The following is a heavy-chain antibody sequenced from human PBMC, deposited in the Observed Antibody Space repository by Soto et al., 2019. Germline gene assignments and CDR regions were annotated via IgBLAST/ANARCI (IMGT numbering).Heavy chain of an antibody. V-gene: IGHV4-34*01. CDR1: GGSFSGYY. D-gene: IGHD2-2*01. Sequence: PXATLSLTFSVYGGSFSGYYWSWIRQPPGKGLEWIGEINHSGTTNYNASLKSRVTISVDTSKKQFSLKLSSVTAADTAVYYCARERCSSPSCRPNFDKWGQGTLVTVSS. CDR3: ARERCSSPSCRPNFDK. J-gene: IGHJ4*02. CDR2: INHSGTT.